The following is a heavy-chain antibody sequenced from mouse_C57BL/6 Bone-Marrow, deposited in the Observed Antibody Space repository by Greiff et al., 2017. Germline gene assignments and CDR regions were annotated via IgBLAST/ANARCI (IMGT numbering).Heavy chain of an antibody. CDR1: GYTFTSYW. V-gene: IGHV1-61*01. D-gene: IGHD2-2*01. CDR3: ARFGYVTFFDY. Sequence: QVQLQQPGAELVRPGSSVKLSCKASGYTFTSYWMDWVKQRPGQGLEWIGHIYPSHSETHYNQTFKNKATLTVDKSSSTAYMQLIILTSEYSAFYYCARFGYVTFFDYWGQGTTLTVSS. J-gene: IGHJ2*01. CDR2: IYPSHSET.